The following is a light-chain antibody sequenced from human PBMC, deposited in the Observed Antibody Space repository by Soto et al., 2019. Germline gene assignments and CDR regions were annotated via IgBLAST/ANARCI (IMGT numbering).Light chain of an antibody. J-gene: IGKJ1*01. CDR2: GAS. Sequence: TVLTQSAGNLSFASGDKANLSCRASQSVRNNYLAWLQQKPGQAPSLLISGASTRATGVPDRFSGSGSGTDFTLTISRLAPENVAVYYCQQYGGSRTFGQGTKVDIK. CDR3: QQYGGSRT. CDR1: QSVRNNY. V-gene: IGKV3-20*01.